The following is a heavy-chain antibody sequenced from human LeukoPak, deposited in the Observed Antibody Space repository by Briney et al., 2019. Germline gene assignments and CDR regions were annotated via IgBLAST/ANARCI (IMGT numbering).Heavy chain of an antibody. CDR1: EYTLTELS. V-gene: IGHV1-24*01. J-gene: IGHJ3*02. CDR3: TADRGDYSGSYWTAFDI. D-gene: IGHD1-26*01. Sequence: ASVKVSCKVSEYTLTELSMHWVRQAPGKGLEWLGGFDPEDGEIIYAQKFQGRVTMSGDASTDTAYMELGSLRSDDTAVYYCTADRGDYSGSYWTAFDIWGQGTMVTVSS. CDR2: FDPEDGEI.